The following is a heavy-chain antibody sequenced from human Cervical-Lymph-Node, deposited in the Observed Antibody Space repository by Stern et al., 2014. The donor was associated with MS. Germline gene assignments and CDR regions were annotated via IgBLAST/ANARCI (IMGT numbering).Heavy chain of an antibody. V-gene: IGHV3-9*01. Sequence: QLLESGGGLVQPGRSLRLSCVASGFTFEDYPMHWVRQAPGKGLEWVSTITWNSNTLTYADYVKGRITISRDNARTSLYLQMNNLRADDTAFYYCAKAAYFDSSGPIGNWGQGTLVIVSS. CDR1: GFTFEDYP. J-gene: IGHJ4*02. CDR3: AKAAYFDSSGPIGN. CDR2: ITWNSNTL. D-gene: IGHD3-22*01.